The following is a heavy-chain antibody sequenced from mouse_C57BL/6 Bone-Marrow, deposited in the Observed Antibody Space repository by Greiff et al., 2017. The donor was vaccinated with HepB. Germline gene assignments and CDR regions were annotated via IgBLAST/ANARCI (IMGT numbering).Heavy chain of an antibody. CDR3: TTCYGSSRYYYAMDY. D-gene: IGHD1-1*01. Sequence: VQLQQSGAELVRPGASVKLSCTASGFNIKDDYMHWVKQRPEQGLEWIGWIDPENGDTEYASKFQGKATITADTSSNTAYLQLSSLTSEDTAVYYCTTCYGSSRYYYAMDYWGQGTSVTVSS. J-gene: IGHJ4*01. CDR1: GFNIKDDY. CDR2: IDPENGDT. V-gene: IGHV14-4*01.